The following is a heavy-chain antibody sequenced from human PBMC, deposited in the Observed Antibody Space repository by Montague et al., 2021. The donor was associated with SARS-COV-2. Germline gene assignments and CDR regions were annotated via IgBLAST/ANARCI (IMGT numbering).Heavy chain of an antibody. CDR3: ERVFPRCLPCDPYFDY. D-gene: IGHD5-24*01. CDR1: GGSISSYY. CDR2: IYYSCST. J-gene: IGHJ4*02. V-gene: IGHV4-59*01. Sequence: SETLSLTCTVSGGSISSYYWSWIRQPPGKGLEWIGYIYYSCSTNYNPSLKSRVTISVDTSQNQFSLQLSCVTAADPAVSYCERVFPRCLPCDPYFDYWGQGTLVTVSS.